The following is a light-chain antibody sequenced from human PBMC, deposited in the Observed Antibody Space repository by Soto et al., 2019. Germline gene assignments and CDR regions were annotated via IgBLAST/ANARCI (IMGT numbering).Light chain of an antibody. Sequence: ELVMTQSPATLSVSPGDTATLSCRASQSISNNLAWYPQKPGQAPRLLIYDASPRATAIPARVSGSGSGTEVTLTISSLQSEDCAVYYCQQGNNLPPAFGQGTKLEI. J-gene: IGKJ2*01. V-gene: IGKV3-15*01. CDR2: DAS. CDR1: QSISNN. CDR3: QQGNNLPPA.